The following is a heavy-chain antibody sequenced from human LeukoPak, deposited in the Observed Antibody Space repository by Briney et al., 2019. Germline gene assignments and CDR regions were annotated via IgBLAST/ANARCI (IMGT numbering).Heavy chain of an antibody. CDR1: GFTLSSYA. V-gene: IGHV3-64*01. Sequence: GGSLRLSCAASGFTLSSYAMHWVRQAPGKGLEYVSAISSNGGSTYYANSVKGRFTISRDNSKNTLYLQMGSLRAEDMAVYYCARVGEDGSGSYPYYWGQGTLVTVSS. CDR2: ISSNGGST. J-gene: IGHJ4*02. CDR3: ARVGEDGSGSYPYY. D-gene: IGHD3-10*01.